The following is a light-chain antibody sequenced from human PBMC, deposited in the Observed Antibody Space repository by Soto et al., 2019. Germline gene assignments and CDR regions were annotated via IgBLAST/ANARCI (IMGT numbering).Light chain of an antibody. CDR2: DAS. V-gene: IGKV1-33*01. J-gene: IGKJ2*01. Sequence: DIQMTQSPSSLSASVGDRVTITCQASQDISNYLNWYQQKPGKAPKLLIYDASNLETGVPSRFSGSGSGTDFTITISTLPPEDIATYYGQQYDNHPPIYTFGQGTKLEIK. CDR3: QQYDNHPPIYT. CDR1: QDISNY.